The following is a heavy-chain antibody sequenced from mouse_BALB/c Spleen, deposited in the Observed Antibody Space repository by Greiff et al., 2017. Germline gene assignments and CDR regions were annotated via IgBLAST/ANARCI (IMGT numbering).Heavy chain of an antibody. Sequence: VQLKESGPGLVKPSQSLSLTCTVTGYSITSDYAWNWIRQFPGNKLEWMGYISYSGSTSYNPSLKSRISITRDTSKNQFFLQLNSVTTEDTATYYCAIYDYGSSYGFAYWGQGTLVTVSA. V-gene: IGHV3-2*02. CDR3: AIYDYGSSYGFAY. CDR1: GYSITSDYA. CDR2: ISYSGST. J-gene: IGHJ3*01. D-gene: IGHD1-1*01.